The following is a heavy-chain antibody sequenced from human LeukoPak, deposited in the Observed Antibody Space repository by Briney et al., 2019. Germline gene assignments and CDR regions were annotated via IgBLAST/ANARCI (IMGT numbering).Heavy chain of an antibody. Sequence: GGSLRLSCAASGFTFSSYEMNWVRQAPGEGLEWVASLYDDGGNTNYAESVKGRVTISTDNSKSTQYLHMSSLRAEDTAVYYSAKDCVVQCYPQSWGQGALGTVS. CDR1: GFTFSSYE. D-gene: IGHD2-21*01. J-gene: IGHJ5*02. CDR3: AKDCVVQCYPQS. V-gene: IGHV3-30*02. CDR2: LYDDGGNT.